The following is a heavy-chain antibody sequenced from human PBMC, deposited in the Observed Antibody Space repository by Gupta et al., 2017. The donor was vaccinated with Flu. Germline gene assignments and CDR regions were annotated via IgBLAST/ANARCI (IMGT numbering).Heavy chain of an antibody. CDR3: ASPGGYCSLTSCRNYYYGMDV. D-gene: IGHD2-2*01. CDR2: INPSGGST. J-gene: IGHJ6*02. Sequence: VQLVQPGAEVKKPGASVKISCKASGYTFINYYIHWVRQAPGQGLEWMGMINPSGGSTTYAQKFRDRVTMTRDTSTTTVYMELSSLRSEDTAVYYCASPGGYCSLTSCRNYYYGMDVWGQGTTVTVSS. CDR1: GYTFINYY. V-gene: IGHV1-46*03.